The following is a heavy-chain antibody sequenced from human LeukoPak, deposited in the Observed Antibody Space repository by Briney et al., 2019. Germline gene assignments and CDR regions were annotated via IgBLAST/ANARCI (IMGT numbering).Heavy chain of an antibody. CDR1: GFTFSSLA. J-gene: IGHJ4*02. D-gene: IGHD3-10*01. V-gene: IGHV3-23*01. CDR2: ISGSGGST. Sequence: GGSLTLSCAASGFTFSSLAMIGVRQARGKGLEWVSAISGSGGSTYYADSVKGRFTISRDNSKNTLYLQMNSLRAEDTAVYYCANKWFGENYWGQGTLVTVSS. CDR3: ANKWFGENY.